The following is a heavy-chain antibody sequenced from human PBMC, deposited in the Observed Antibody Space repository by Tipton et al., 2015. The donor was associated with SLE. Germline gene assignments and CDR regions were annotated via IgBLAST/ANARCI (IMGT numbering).Heavy chain of an antibody. Sequence: SLRLSYVASGFTFSNYWMTWVRQVPGKGLEWVANIKQDGSLKYYVDSVKGRFTISRDNAKNSLYLQMNSLRAEDTAVYYCARGFLGMRAAQYYFDYWGQGTLVTVSS. CDR1: GFTFSNYW. D-gene: IGHD6-6*01. V-gene: IGHV3-7*01. CDR2: IKQDGSLK. CDR3: ARGFLGMRAAQYYFDY. J-gene: IGHJ4*02.